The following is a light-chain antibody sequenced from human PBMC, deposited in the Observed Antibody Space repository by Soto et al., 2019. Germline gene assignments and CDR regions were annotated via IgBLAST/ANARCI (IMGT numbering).Light chain of an antibody. V-gene: IGKV3-11*01. CDR2: DAY. CDR1: LSVSSY. Sequence: VLTRSPATLSLSPGERATLSCRASLSVSSYLAWHQQKPGQAPRLLIYDAYNRATGITPRFSGSGSGTDFTLTISSLEPEDSAVYYCQQRHMWPITFGQGTRLEIK. J-gene: IGKJ5*01. CDR3: QQRHMWPIT.